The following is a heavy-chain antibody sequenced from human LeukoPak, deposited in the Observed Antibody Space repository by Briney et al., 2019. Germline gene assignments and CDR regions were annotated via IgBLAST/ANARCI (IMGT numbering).Heavy chain of an antibody. Sequence: GESLKISCKGSGYIFTSYWIGWVRQMPGKGLEWMGIIYPGDSDTRYSPSFQGQVTISADKSISTAYLQWSSLKASDTAMYYCARLKGITARPLSGAFDIWGQGTMVTVSS. CDR2: IYPGDSDT. CDR1: GYIFTSYW. V-gene: IGHV5-51*01. J-gene: IGHJ3*02. D-gene: IGHD6-6*01. CDR3: ARLKGITARPLSGAFDI.